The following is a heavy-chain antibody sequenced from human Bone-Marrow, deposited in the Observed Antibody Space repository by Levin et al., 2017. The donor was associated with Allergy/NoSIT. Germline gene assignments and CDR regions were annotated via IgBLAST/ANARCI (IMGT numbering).Heavy chain of an antibody. CDR1: GYTFTGNY. CDR2: TNPNSGGT. D-gene: IGHD4-17*01. V-gene: IGHV1-2*02. CDR3: ARLLNGDRAFDS. J-gene: IGHJ4*02. Sequence: GASVKVSCKASGYTFTGNYMHWVRQAPGQGLEWMGWTNPNSGGTNYAQKFQGRVTMTRDTSTSTAYMELSSLRSDDTAVYHCARLLNGDRAFDSWGQGTLVTVSS.